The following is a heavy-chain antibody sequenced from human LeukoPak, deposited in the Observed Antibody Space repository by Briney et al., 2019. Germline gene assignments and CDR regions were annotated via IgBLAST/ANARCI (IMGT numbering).Heavy chain of an antibody. Sequence: PSETLSLTCAVYGGSFSVYYWSWIRQPPGKGLEWIREINHSGSTNYNPSLKSRVTISVDTSKNQFSLKLSSVTAADTAVYYCARERGSQGWFDPWGQGTLVTVSS. CDR3: ARERGSQGWFDP. D-gene: IGHD3-16*01. CDR1: GGSFSVYY. V-gene: IGHV4-34*01. CDR2: INHSGST. J-gene: IGHJ5*02.